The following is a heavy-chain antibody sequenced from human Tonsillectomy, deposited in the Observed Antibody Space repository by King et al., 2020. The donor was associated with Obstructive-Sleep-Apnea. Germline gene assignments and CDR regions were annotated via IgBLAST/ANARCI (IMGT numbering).Heavy chain of an antibody. CDR3: ARGDYVWGSYRTLFDY. J-gene: IGHJ4*02. D-gene: IGHD3-16*02. CDR2: ISYDGSNK. CDR1: GFTFSSYA. Sequence: VQLVESGGGVVQPGRSLRLSCAASGFTFSSYAMHWVRQAPGNGLEWVAVISYDGSNKYYADSVKGRFTISRDNSKNTLYLQRNSLRAEDTAVYYCARGDYVWGSYRTLFDYWGQGTLVTVSS. V-gene: IGHV3-30-3*01.